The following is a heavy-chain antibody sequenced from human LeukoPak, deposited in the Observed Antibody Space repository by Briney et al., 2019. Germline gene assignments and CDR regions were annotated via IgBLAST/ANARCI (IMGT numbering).Heavy chain of an antibody. Sequence: TGGSLRLSCSASGFTFSGHFMHWVRQAPGKGLEYVSSISINEDKTYYAESVKGRFTISRDNSKNTLYLQLSSLRVEDTAVYYCIKDRIGTWSFDHWGQGTLLTVSS. CDR2: ISINEDKT. CDR3: IKDRIGTWSFDH. J-gene: IGHJ4*02. CDR1: GFTFSGHF. V-gene: IGHV3-64D*06. D-gene: IGHD1-26*01.